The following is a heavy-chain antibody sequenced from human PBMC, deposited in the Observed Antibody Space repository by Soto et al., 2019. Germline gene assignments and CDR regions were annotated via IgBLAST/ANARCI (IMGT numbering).Heavy chain of an antibody. CDR1: GFSVSTNY. D-gene: IGHD5-18*01. J-gene: IGHJ4*02. Sequence: GGSLRLSCAASGFSVSTNYMTWVRQAPGKGLEWVSLIYSGGSTYYADSVKGRFTTPRDNSKNTVFLQMNSLRAEDTAVYYCARGYGTSYGFGYWGQGTLVTVSS. V-gene: IGHV3-53*01. CDR3: ARGYGTSYGFGY. CDR2: IYSGGST.